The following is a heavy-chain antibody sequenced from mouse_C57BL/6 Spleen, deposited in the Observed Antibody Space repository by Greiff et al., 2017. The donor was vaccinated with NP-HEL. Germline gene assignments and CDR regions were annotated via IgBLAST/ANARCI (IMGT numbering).Heavy chain of an antibody. J-gene: IGHJ2*01. CDR3: ARFPVDY. CDR2: IDPSDSST. CDR1: GYTFTSYW. Sequence: QVQLQQPGAELVRPGTSVKLSCKASGYTFTSYWMHWVKQRPGQGLEWIGVIDPSDSSTNYNQKFKGKATLTVDTSSSTAYMQRSSLTSEDSAVYYCARFPVDYWGQGTTLTVSS. V-gene: IGHV1-59*01.